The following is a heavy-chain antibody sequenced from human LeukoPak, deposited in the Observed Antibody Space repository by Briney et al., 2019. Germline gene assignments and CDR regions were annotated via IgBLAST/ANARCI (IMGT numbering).Heavy chain of an antibody. Sequence: SETLSLTCTVSGGSISSGFYFWSWIRQHPGKGLEWIGHIYYSGSTYYNPSLKSRVTISVDTSKIQLSLMLSSVSAADTAVYSCARDSPYAPRAFDSWGQGTLVTVSS. V-gene: IGHV4-31*03. J-gene: IGHJ4*02. CDR2: IYYSGST. CDR1: GGSISSGFYF. CDR3: ARDSPYAPRAFDS. D-gene: IGHD2-2*01.